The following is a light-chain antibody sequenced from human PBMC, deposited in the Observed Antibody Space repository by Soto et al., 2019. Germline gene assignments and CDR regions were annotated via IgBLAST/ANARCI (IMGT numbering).Light chain of an antibody. CDR2: KAS. CDR1: QTINVW. CDR3: QQYKAYSYT. V-gene: IGKV1-5*03. J-gene: IGKJ2*01. Sequence: DIPMTQSPSTLSASVGDRVTITCRASQTINVWLAWYQQKPGKAPKLLISKASSLESGVPSRFSGSGSGTEFTLTISSLQPDDFATYYCQQYKAYSYTFGQGNELVVK.